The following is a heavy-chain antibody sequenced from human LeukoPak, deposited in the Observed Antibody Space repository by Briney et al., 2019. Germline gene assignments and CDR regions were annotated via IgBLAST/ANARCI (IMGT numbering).Heavy chain of an antibody. CDR3: ARRRYNWNAIDY. D-gene: IGHD1-20*01. V-gene: IGHV3-11*01. Sequence: PGGSLRLSCAASGFTFSDYYMSWIRQAPGKGLEWVSYISGSGSTIYYADSVKGRFTLSRGNAKNSLYLQMNSLRAEDTAVYYCARRRYNWNAIDYWGQGTLVTVSS. CDR1: GFTFSDYY. J-gene: IGHJ4*02. CDR2: ISGSGSTI.